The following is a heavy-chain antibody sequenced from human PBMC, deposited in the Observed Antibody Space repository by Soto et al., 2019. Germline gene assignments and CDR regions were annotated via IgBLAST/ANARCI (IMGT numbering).Heavy chain of an antibody. CDR2: INHSGST. CDR1: GGSFSGYY. D-gene: IGHD6-19*01. V-gene: IGHV4-34*01. Sequence: SETLSLTCAVYGGSFSGYYWSWIRQPPGKGLEWIGEINHSGSTNYNPSLKSRVTISVDTSKNQFSLKLSSVTAADTAVYYCARGRFSSGWYGGERGFDYWGQGTMVTVSS. CDR3: ARGRFSSGWYGGERGFDY. J-gene: IGHJ4*02.